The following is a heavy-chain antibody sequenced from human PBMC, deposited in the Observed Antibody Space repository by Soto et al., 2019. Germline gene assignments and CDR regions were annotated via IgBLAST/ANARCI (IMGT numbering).Heavy chain of an antibody. CDR1: GFTFSSYA. J-gene: IGHJ6*02. D-gene: IGHD6-13*01. V-gene: IGHV3-23*01. CDR2: ISGSGGST. CDR3: AKDMSSGAAAGTFVFYYYYGMDV. Sequence: GGSLRLSCAAAGFTFSSYAMSWVRQAPGKGLEWVSAISGSGGSTYYADSVKGRFTISRDNSKNTLYLQMNSLRAEDTAVYYCAKDMSSGAAAGTFVFYYYYGMDVWGQGTTVTVSS.